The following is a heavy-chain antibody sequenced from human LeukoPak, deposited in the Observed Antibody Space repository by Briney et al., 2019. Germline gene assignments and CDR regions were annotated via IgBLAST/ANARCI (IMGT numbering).Heavy chain of an antibody. Sequence: GGSLRLSCAASKFTFSNYAMSWVRQAPGKGLEWVSAISGSGGSTYYADSVKGRFTISRDNSKNTLYLQMNNLRAEDTAVYYCARDRYSSSWYEDYYYYYGMDVWGQGTTVTVSS. CDR1: KFTFSNYA. V-gene: IGHV3-23*01. J-gene: IGHJ6*02. CDR3: ARDRYSSSWYEDYYYYYGMDV. D-gene: IGHD6-13*01. CDR2: ISGSGGST.